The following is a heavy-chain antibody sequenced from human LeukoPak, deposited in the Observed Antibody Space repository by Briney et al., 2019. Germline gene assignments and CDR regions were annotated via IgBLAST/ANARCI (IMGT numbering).Heavy chain of an antibody. D-gene: IGHD3-16*01. V-gene: IGHV3-23*01. CDR3: AKDSSQGGDYLDS. CDR1: GFTFSNYA. J-gene: IGHJ4*02. CDR2: INGSGVIT. Sequence: GGSLRLSCAPSGFTFSNYAMNWVRQAPGKGLEWVSGINGSGVITYYSDSVKGRFTTSRDNSKNSLYLQMKSLRAEDTAVYYCAKDSSQGGDYLDSWGQGTLVTVSS.